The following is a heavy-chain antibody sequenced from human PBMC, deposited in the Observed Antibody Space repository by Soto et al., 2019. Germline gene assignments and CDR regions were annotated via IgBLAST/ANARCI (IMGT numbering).Heavy chain of an antibody. CDR2: VSIGGST. V-gene: IGHV3-23*01. Sequence: GGSLRLSCAASGFTFSSYAMGWVRQGPGKGLEWVAVVSIGGSTHYADSVRGRFTISRDNSKSTLSLQMNSLTAEDTAVYFCAKRRGAGGHFDYWGQGALVTVSS. J-gene: IGHJ4*02. CDR3: AKRRGAGGHFDY. D-gene: IGHD2-15*01. CDR1: GFTFSSYA.